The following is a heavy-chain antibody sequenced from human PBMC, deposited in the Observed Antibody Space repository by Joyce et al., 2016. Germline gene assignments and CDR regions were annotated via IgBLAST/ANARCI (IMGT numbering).Heavy chain of an antibody. CDR1: GFTFSSYG. Sequence: QVQLVESGGGVVQPGRSLRLSCAASGFTFSSYGMHWVRQAPGKGLEWVSVMSFDGSSYYYGDSVKCRFTISRDNSKNTLYLQMNSLRAEDTAIYFCAKERVVPAALDGMDVWGQGTTVTVSS. J-gene: IGHJ6*02. V-gene: IGHV3-30*18. CDR2: MSFDGSSY. D-gene: IGHD2-2*01. CDR3: AKERVVPAALDGMDV.